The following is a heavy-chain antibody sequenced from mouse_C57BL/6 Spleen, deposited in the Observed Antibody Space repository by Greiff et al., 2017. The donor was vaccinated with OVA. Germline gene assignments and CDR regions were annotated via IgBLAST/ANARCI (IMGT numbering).Heavy chain of an antibody. Sequence: EVMLVESGGGLVQPGGSLKLSCAASGFTFSDYYMYWVRQTPEKRLEWVAYISNGGGSTYYPDTVKGRFTISRDNAKNTLYLQMSRLKSEDTAMYYCARLTTVGYFDYWGQGTTLTVSS. D-gene: IGHD1-1*01. CDR3: ARLTTVGYFDY. CDR2: ISNGGGST. V-gene: IGHV5-12*01. CDR1: GFTFSDYY. J-gene: IGHJ2*01.